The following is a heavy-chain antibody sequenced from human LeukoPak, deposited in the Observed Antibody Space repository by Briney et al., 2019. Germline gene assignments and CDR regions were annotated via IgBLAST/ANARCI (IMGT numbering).Heavy chain of an antibody. J-gene: IGHJ6*02. CDR2: INHSGST. D-gene: IGHD3-9*01. V-gene: IGHV4-34*01. Sequence: SETLSLTCAVYGGSFSGYYWSWIRQPPGKGLEWIGEINHSGSTNYNPSLKSRVTISVDTSKNQFSLKLSSVTAADTAVYYCARAGFYYDILTGYYRFAFRYGMDVWGQGTTVTVSS. CDR3: ARAGFYYDILTGYYRFAFRYGMDV. CDR1: GGSFSGYY.